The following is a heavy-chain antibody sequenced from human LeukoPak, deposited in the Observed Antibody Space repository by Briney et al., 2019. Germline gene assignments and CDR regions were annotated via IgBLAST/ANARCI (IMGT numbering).Heavy chain of an antibody. V-gene: IGHV3-30*18. CDR1: GFTFSSYG. CDR3: AKDIGPLLGTAFDI. CDR2: ISYDGSNK. J-gene: IGHJ3*02. D-gene: IGHD1-26*01. Sequence: GGSLRLSCAASGFTFSSYGMHWVRQAPGKGLEWVAVISYDGSNKYYADSVKGRFTISRDNAKNSLYLQMNSLRAEDTALYYCAKDIGPLLGTAFDIWGQGTMVTVSS.